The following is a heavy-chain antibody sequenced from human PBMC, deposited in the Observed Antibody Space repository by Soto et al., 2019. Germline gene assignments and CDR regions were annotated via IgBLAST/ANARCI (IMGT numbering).Heavy chain of an antibody. D-gene: IGHD1-7*01. CDR2: IYHSGST. CDR3: ARAITGTAVGYYYYYYMDV. CDR1: SGSISSSNW. J-gene: IGHJ6*03. Sequence: QVQLQESGPGLVKPSGTLSLTCAVSSGSISSSNWWSWVRQPPGKGLEWIGEIYHSGSTNYNPSLKSRVTISVDKSKNQFSLKLSSVTAADTAVYYCARAITGTAVGYYYYYYMDVWGKGTTVTVSS. V-gene: IGHV4-4*02.